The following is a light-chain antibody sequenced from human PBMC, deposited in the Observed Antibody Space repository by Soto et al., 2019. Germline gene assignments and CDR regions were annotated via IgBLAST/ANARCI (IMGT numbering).Light chain of an antibody. CDR3: QQSYSTPLT. CDR1: QTISSY. Sequence: DIQVTQSPSSLSASVGDRVTITCRASQTISSYLNWYQQKPGKAPNLLIYGASSLQSGVPSRFSGSGFGTDFTLTISTLQPEDFATYFCQQSYSTPLTFGQGTKVDIK. CDR2: GAS. V-gene: IGKV1-39*01. J-gene: IGKJ1*01.